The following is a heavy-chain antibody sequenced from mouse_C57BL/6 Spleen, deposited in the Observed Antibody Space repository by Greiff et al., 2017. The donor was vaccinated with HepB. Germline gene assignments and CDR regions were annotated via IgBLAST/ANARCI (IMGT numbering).Heavy chain of an antibody. CDR1: GFSLTSYG. CDR2: IWRGGST. D-gene: IGHD2-4*01. V-gene: IGHV2-5*01. J-gene: IGHJ4*01. Sequence: QVQLKESGPGLVQPSQSLSITCTVSGFSLTSYGVHWVRQSPGKGLEWLGVIWRGGSTDYNAAFMSRLSITKDNSKSQVFFKMNSLQADDTAIYYCAKNYYDYDDSTVDYWGQGTSVTVSS. CDR3: AKNYYDYDDSTVDY.